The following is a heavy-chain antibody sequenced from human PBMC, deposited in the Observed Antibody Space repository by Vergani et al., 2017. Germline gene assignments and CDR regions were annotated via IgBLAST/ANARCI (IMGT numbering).Heavy chain of an antibody. CDR1: GGTFSSYA. D-gene: IGHD2-8*01. CDR3: AREGDCTDGVCFTLFDV. V-gene: IGHV1-69*01. CDR2: IIPIFGTA. Sequence: QVQLVQSGAEVKKPGSSVKVSCKASGGTFSSYAISWVRQAPGQGLECMGGIIPIFGTANYAQKFQGRVTITADESTSTAYMELSSLRSEDTAVYYCAREGDCTDGVCFTLFDVWGQGALVTVSS. J-gene: IGHJ4*02.